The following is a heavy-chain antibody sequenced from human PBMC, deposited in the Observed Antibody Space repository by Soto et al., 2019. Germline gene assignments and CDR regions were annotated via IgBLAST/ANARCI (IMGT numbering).Heavy chain of an antibody. CDR3: AIDGYSSSRYGFFVGVGRYYFDY. Sequence: GGSLRLSCAASGFTFSSYEMNWVRQAPGKGLEWVSYISSSGSTIYYADSVKGRFTISRDNAKNSLYLQMNSLRAEDTAVYYGAIDGYSSSRYGFFVGVGRYYFDYWGQRTLVTVSS. CDR2: ISSSGSTI. J-gene: IGHJ4*02. V-gene: IGHV3-48*03. D-gene: IGHD6-13*01. CDR1: GFTFSSYE.